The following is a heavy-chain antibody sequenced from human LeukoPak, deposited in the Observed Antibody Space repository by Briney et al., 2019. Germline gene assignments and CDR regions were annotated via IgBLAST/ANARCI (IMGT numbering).Heavy chain of an antibody. D-gene: IGHD3-9*01. V-gene: IGHV4-59*08. CDR3: ARQYSDILTGYHRGELYWYFDL. CDR1: GDSISSYS. J-gene: IGHJ2*01. Sequence: SETLSLTCTVSGDSISSYSWSWIRQPPGKGLEWIGYISSSGSTNYSPSLKSRVTISVDTSKNQFSLKLSSVTAADTAVYYCARQYSDILTGYHRGELYWYFDLWGRGTLVTVSS. CDR2: ISSSGST.